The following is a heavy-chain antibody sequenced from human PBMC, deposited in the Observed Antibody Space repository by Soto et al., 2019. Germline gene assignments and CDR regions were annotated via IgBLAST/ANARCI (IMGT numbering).Heavy chain of an antibody. CDR1: GGTFSSYA. Sequence: QVQLVQSGAEVKKPGSSVKVSCKASGGTFSSYAISWVRQAPGQGLEWMGGIIPIFGTANNAQKFQGRVKITADESTSTAYMELSSLRSEDTAVYYCARLYYDFEGHYYYYGMDVWGQGTTVTVSS. J-gene: IGHJ6*02. D-gene: IGHD3-3*01. CDR2: IIPIFGTA. CDR3: ARLYYDFEGHYYYYGMDV. V-gene: IGHV1-69*12.